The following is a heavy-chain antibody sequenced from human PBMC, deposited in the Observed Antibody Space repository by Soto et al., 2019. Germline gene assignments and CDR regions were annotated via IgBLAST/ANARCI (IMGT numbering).Heavy chain of an antibody. Sequence: QVQLQESGPGLVKPSQTLSLTCTVSGGSISSGGYYWTWIRHHPEKGLEWIGYIYYTGNTYYNPSLKSRVTMSVDTSKNQFSLKLSSVTAADPAVYYCARDYGDYFDYWGQGTLVTVSS. J-gene: IGHJ4*02. D-gene: IGHD4-17*01. V-gene: IGHV4-31*03. CDR1: GGSISSGGYY. CDR2: IYYTGNT. CDR3: ARDYGDYFDY.